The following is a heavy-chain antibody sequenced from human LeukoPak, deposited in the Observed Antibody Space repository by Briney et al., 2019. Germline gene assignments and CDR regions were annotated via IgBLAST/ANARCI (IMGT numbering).Heavy chain of an antibody. V-gene: IGHV4-38-2*02. CDR1: GYSISSGYY. D-gene: IGHD2-15*01. Sequence: SETLSLTCTVSGYSISSGYYWGWIRQPPGKGLEWIGSIYHSGSTYYNPSLKSRVTISVDTSKNQFSLKLSSVTAADTAVYYCARVGYCSGGSCYPEYFQHWGQGTLVTVSS. CDR3: ARVGYCSGGSCYPEYFQH. CDR2: IYHSGST. J-gene: IGHJ1*01.